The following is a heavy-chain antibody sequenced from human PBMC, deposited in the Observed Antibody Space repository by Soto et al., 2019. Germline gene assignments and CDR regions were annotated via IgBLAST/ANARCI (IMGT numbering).Heavy chain of an antibody. V-gene: IGHV4-59*01. CDR2: IYYSGGT. CDR1: GGSISSYY. J-gene: IGHJ4*02. CDR3: ARASQLVRNYFDY. Sequence: SETLSLTCTVSGGSISSYYWSWIRQPPGKGLEWIGYIYYSGGTNYNPSLKSRVTISVDTSKNQFSLKLSSVTAADTAVYYCARASQLVRNYFDYWGQGTLVTISS. D-gene: IGHD6-6*01.